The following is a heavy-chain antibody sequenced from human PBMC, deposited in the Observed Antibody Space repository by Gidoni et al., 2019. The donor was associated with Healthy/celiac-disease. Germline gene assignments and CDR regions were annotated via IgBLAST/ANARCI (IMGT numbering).Heavy chain of an antibody. CDR2: IIPIFGTA. V-gene: IGHV1-69*06. CDR1: GGSFGSYA. D-gene: IGHD7-27*01. Sequence: QVQLVQSGAELKKPGSSVTVSCKASGGSFGSYAISWVRQAPGHGLEWMGGIIPIFGTANYAQKFQGRVTITADKSTSTAYMELSSMRTEDTAVYYGAREVATGGSVSGMDVWGQGTTVTVSS. J-gene: IGHJ6*02. CDR3: AREVATGGSVSGMDV.